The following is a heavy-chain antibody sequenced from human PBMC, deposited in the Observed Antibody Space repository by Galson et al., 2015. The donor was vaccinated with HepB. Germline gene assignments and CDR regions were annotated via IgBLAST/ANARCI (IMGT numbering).Heavy chain of an antibody. CDR1: GFTFSSYD. CDR3: ARSGKTYWYFDL. V-gene: IGHV3-13*05. J-gene: IGHJ2*01. Sequence: SLRLSCAASGFTFSSYDIHWVRQATGEGLEWVSTIGSAADPYYPDSVKGRFTVSRENAKNSVYLQMNSLRAGDTAVYFCARSGKTYWYFDLWGPGTLVTVSS. CDR2: IGSAADP. D-gene: IGHD1-26*01.